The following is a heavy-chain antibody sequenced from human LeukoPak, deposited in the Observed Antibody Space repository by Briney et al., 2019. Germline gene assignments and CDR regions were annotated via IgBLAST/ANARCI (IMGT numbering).Heavy chain of an antibody. Sequence: SQTLSLTCTVSGGSISSGGYYWSWIRQPPGKGLEWIGYIYYSGSTNYNPSLKSRVTISVDTSKNQFSLKLSSVTAADTAVYYCARHPGRIAVAIDYWGQGTLATVSS. CDR2: IYYSGST. J-gene: IGHJ4*02. V-gene: IGHV4-61*08. CDR1: GGSISSGGYY. CDR3: ARHPGRIAVAIDY. D-gene: IGHD6-19*01.